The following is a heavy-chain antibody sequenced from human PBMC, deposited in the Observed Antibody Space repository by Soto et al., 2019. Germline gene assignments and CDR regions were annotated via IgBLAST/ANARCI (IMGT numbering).Heavy chain of an antibody. Sequence: ASVKVSCKASGFTFTSSAMHWVRQAPGKGLEWMGGFDPEDGETIYAQKFQGRVTMTEDTSTDTAYMELSSLRSEDTAVYYCATLAGFKYYYDSSATTFDPWGQGTLVTVSS. CDR1: GFTFTSSA. CDR2: FDPEDGET. CDR3: ATLAGFKYYYDSSATTFDP. D-gene: IGHD3-22*01. J-gene: IGHJ5*02. V-gene: IGHV1-24*01.